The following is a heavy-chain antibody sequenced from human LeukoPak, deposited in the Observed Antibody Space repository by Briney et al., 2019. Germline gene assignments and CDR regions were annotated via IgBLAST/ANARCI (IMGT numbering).Heavy chain of an antibody. V-gene: IGHV3-53*01. CDR2: IYSGGST. CDR1: GFTVSSNY. D-gene: IGHD5-24*01. J-gene: IGHJ6*03. CDR3: ARVEEMATITYYYYMDV. Sequence: GGSLRLSCAASGFTVSSNYMSWVRQAPGKGLEWVSVIYSGGSTYYADSVKGRFTISRDNSKNTLYLQMNSLRAEDTAVYYCARVEEMATITYYYYMDVWGKGTTVTISS.